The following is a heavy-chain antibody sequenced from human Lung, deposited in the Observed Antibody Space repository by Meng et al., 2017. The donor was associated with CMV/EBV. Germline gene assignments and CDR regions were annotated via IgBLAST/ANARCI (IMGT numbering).Heavy chain of an antibody. V-gene: IGHV3-48*03. CDR1: GFTLSSYE. Sequence: GGSLRLXCVASGFTLSSYEMNWVRQAPGKGLEWLSYINSGGTTKKYADSVKGRFTISRDNAKNSLNLQMSSLRAEDTAVYYCAREYYDFWSGNSREAFDIWGQGXTVTVSS. J-gene: IGHJ3*02. CDR3: AREYYDFWSGNSREAFDI. CDR2: INSGGTTK. D-gene: IGHD3-3*01.